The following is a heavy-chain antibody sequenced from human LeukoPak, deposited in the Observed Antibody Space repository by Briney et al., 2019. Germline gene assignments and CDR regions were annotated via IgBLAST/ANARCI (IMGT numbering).Heavy chain of an antibody. J-gene: IGHJ4*02. V-gene: IGHV3-23*01. CDR1: GFTFSNYA. CDR3: ARAVRNYYDSSGYTTDY. Sequence: GGSLRLSCAASGFTFSNYAMSWVRQAPGKGLEWVSGVSGSGGVTYHAESVKGRFTISRDNVKNSLYLQMNSLRAEDTAVYYCARAVRNYYDSSGYTTDYWGQGTLVTVSS. D-gene: IGHD3-22*01. CDR2: VSGSGGVT.